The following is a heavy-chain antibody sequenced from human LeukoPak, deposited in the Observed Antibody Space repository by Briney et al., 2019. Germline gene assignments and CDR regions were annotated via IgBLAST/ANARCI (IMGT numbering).Heavy chain of an antibody. V-gene: IGHV3-30*18. CDR1: GFTFSSYG. CDR2: ISYDGSNK. J-gene: IGHJ4*02. CDR3: AKDQDYDILTGYSSTPFDY. D-gene: IGHD3-9*01. Sequence: GGSLRLSCAASGFTFSSYGMHWVRQAPGKGLEWVAVISYDGSNKYYADSVKGRFTISRDNSKNTLYLQMNSLRAEDTAVYYCAKDQDYDILTGYSSTPFDYWGQGTLVTVSS.